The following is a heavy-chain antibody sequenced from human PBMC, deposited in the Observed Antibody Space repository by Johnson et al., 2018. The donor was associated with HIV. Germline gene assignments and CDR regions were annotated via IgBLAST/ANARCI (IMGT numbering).Heavy chain of an antibody. V-gene: IGHV3-23*04. CDR3: AKDRSSGYSSSWYPDAFDI. CDR1: GFTFDDYA. J-gene: IGHJ3*02. D-gene: IGHD6-13*01. CDR2: ISGSGGST. Sequence: VQLVESGGGLVQPGRSLRLSCAASGFTFDDYAMHWVRQAPGKGLEWVSAISGSGGSTYYADSVQGRFTISRDNSTNTLYLQMNSLRAEDTAVYYCAKDRSSGYSSSWYPDAFDIWGQGTMLTVSS.